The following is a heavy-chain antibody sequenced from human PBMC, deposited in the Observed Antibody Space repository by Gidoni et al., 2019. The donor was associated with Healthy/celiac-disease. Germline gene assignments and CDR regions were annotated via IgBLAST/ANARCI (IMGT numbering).Heavy chain of an antibody. Sequence: EVQLVESGGGLVKPGGSLRLSCTASGFTFSTYSMNWVRQAPGKGLEWVSSISSSSSYIYYADSVKGRFTISRDNAKNSLYLQMNSLRAEDTAVYYCARGAGELLNDYWGQGTLVTVSS. D-gene: IGHD1-26*01. CDR3: ARGAGELLNDY. V-gene: IGHV3-21*01. CDR1: GFTFSTYS. J-gene: IGHJ4*02. CDR2: ISSSSSYI.